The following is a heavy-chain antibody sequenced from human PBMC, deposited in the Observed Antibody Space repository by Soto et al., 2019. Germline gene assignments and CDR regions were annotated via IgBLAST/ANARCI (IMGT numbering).Heavy chain of an antibody. J-gene: IGHJ6*02. CDR2: VSAYNGNT. D-gene: IGHD3-22*01. V-gene: IGHV1-18*01. CDR1: GYTFTSYC. Sequence: ASVKVSCKASGYTFTSYCISWVRQTPVQGLEWMGWVSAYNGNTNYAQKLQGRVTMTTDTSTSTAYMELRSLRSDDTAVYYCASEDPYYYDSSGYSAGGDYYYGMDVWGQGTTVTVSS. CDR3: ASEDPYYYDSSGYSAGGDYYYGMDV.